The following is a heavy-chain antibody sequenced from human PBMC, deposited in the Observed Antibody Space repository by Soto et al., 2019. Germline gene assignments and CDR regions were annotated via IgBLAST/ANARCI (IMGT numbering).Heavy chain of an antibody. V-gene: IGHV4-59*01. CDR3: ARVGTRRFGELFFYYYCMDV. Sequence: PSETLSLTCTVSGGSISSYYWSWIRQPPGKGLEWIGYIYYSGSTNYNPSLKSRVTISVDTSKNQFSLKLSSVTAADTAVYYCARVGTRRFGELFFYYYCMDVWGKGTTVTVSS. CDR1: GGSISSYY. J-gene: IGHJ6*03. D-gene: IGHD3-10*01. CDR2: IYYSGST.